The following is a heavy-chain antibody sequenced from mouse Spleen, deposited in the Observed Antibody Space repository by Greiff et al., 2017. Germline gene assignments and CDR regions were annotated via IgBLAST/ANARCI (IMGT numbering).Heavy chain of an antibody. CDR1: GFSLTSYG. Sequence: VQLQESGPGLVQPSQSLSITCTVSGFSLTSYGVHWVRQSPGKGLEWLGVIWSGGSTDYNAAFISRLSISKDNSKSQVFFKMNSLQADDTAIYYCASYYDAGGNYYAMDYWGQGTSVTVSS. D-gene: IGHD2-4*01. V-gene: IGHV2-2*01. J-gene: IGHJ4*01. CDR3: ASYYDAGGNYYAMDY. CDR2: IWSGGST.